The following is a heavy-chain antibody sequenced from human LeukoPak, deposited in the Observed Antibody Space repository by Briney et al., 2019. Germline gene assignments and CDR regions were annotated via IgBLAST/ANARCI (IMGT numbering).Heavy chain of an antibody. J-gene: IGHJ4*02. Sequence: GGSLRLSCAASGFTVSGNYMSWVRQAPGKGLEWVSLIYGGGTTYYADSVKGRFTISRDNSKNTLYLQMNSLRAEDTAVYYCARSSERKYYFDYWGQGTLVTVSS. CDR1: GFTVSGNY. CDR2: IYGGGTT. D-gene: IGHD3-22*01. V-gene: IGHV3-53*01. CDR3: ARSSERKYYFDY.